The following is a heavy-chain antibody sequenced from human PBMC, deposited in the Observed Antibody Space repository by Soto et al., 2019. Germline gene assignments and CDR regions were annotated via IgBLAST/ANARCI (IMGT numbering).Heavy chain of an antibody. D-gene: IGHD3-10*01. CDR1: GFTFSSYA. Sequence: GGSLRLSCAASGFTFSSYAMSWVRQAPGKGLEWVSAISGSGGSTYYADSVKGRFTISRDNSKNTLYLQMNSLRAEDTAVYYCAKRIGIYYIVRPVDVFDIWGQGTMVTVSS. CDR3: AKRIGIYYIVRPVDVFDI. V-gene: IGHV3-23*01. CDR2: ISGSGGST. J-gene: IGHJ3*02.